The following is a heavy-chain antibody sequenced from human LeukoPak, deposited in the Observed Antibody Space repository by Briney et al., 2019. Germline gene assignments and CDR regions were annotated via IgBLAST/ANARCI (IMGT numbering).Heavy chain of an antibody. Sequence: SVKVSCKASGDTFDTYTISWVRQVPGQGLEWMGGFIPAFNTAHYARKFQGRVTITMDASTTTDFMEMSSLRFEDTAVYYCVRDKGLTGDTCAFDIWGQGTMVTVSS. V-gene: IGHV1-69*05. CDR2: FIPAFNTA. D-gene: IGHD7-27*01. CDR1: GDTFDTYT. J-gene: IGHJ3*02. CDR3: VRDKGLTGDTCAFDI.